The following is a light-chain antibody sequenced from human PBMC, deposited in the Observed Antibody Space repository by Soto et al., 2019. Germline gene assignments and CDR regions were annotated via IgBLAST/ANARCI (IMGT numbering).Light chain of an antibody. CDR3: QQYDSLPIT. CDR1: QDIRKY. V-gene: IGKV1-33*01. CDR2: DVA. J-gene: IGKJ5*01. Sequence: DIQMTQSPSSLSASVGDRVTITCQASQDIRKYLNWYQQKPGKAPKLLIYDVANLETGVPPRFSGSGSGTDFPFTISSLQPEDIATYYCQQYDSLPITFGQGTRLDIK.